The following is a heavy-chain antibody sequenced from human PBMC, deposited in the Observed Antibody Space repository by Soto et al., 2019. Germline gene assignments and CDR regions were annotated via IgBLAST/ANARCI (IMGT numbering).Heavy chain of an antibody. CDR3: ARVLLEAPAWFDT. J-gene: IGHJ5*02. CDR2: IYYSGST. V-gene: IGHV4-59*01. D-gene: IGHD3-16*01. Sequence: SETLSLTCTVSGGSISSYYWSWIRQPPGKGLEWIGYIYYSGSTNYNPSLKSRVTISVDTSKNQFSLKLSSVTAADTAVYYCARVLLEAPAWFDTWGQGSLVTVSS. CDR1: GGSISSYY.